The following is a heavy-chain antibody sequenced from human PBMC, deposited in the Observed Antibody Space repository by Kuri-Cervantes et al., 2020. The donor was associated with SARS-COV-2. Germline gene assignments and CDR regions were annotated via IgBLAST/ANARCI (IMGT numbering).Heavy chain of an antibody. V-gene: IGHV4-38-2*02. CDR3: ARLASSRGTREFDY. CDR1: DDSISRGYY. CDR2: IYHSGST. D-gene: IGHD2-8*01. Sequence: SETLSLTCTVSDDSISRGYYWGWIRQPPGKGLEWIGSIYHSGSTYYNPSLKSRVTISVDTSKNQFSLKLSSVTAADTAVCYCARLASSRGTREFDYWGQGTLVTVSS. J-gene: IGHJ4*02.